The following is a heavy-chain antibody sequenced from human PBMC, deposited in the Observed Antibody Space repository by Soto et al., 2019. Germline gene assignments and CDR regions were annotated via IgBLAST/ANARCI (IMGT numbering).Heavy chain of an antibody. CDR3: ARVFYYGSGSYSPYGMDV. CDR1: GVSFNNNG. D-gene: IGHD3-10*01. CDR2: VSPPFRTS. J-gene: IGHJ6*02. V-gene: IGHV1-69*01. Sequence: QVQLVQYGAEVKKPGSSVKVSCKTSGVSFNNNGIGWVRQAPGHGLEWMGGVSPPFRTSNYARKFQGRISITSDASTGTVNMELSSLTSEDTAQYYCARVFYYGSGSYSPYGMDVWGQGTTVTVSS.